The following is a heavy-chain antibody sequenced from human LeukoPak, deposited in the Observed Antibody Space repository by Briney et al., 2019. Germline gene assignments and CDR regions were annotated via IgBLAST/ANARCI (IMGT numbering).Heavy chain of an antibody. CDR1: GFTLSYYA. D-gene: IGHD3-10*02. CDR2: MSSDGSYK. V-gene: IGHV3-30*04. J-gene: IGHJ6*04. Sequence: PEGSLRLSCEASGFTLSYYAMHWVRQAPGKGPEWVAVMSSDGSYKDYGDSVKGRFTISKDNSKNTLSLQMNSLRAEDTAVYYCAKGLDYVLDVWGKGTTVTVSS. CDR3: AKGLDYVLDV.